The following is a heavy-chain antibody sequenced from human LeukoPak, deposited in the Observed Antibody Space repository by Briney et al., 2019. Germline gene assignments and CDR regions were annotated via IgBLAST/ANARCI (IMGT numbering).Heavy chain of an antibody. CDR1: GGSISSSSYY. Sequence: SETLSLTCTVSGGSISSSSYYWGWIRQPPGKGLEWIGSIYYSGSTYYNPSLKSRVTISVDTSKNQFSLRLSSVTAADTAVYYCARRDKYDILTGYYSGSAFDIWGQGTMVTVSS. CDR2: IYYSGST. J-gene: IGHJ3*02. V-gene: IGHV4-39*01. D-gene: IGHD3-9*01. CDR3: ARRDKYDILTGYYSGSAFDI.